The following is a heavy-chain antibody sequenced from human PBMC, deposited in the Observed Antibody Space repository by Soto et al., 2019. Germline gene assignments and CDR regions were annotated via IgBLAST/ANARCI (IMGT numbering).Heavy chain of an antibody. Sequence: QVQLVQSGAEVKKSGASVKVSCKASGYTFTRYGISWVRQAPGQGLEWMGWIGAHKGNTNYTQKFQGRITLTTDTSTNTAYMELRSLTSDDTAVYYCARDRRNYYDSSGYVRYWGQGTLVTGSS. D-gene: IGHD3-22*01. CDR3: ARDRRNYYDSSGYVRY. CDR2: IGAHKGNT. V-gene: IGHV1-18*01. J-gene: IGHJ4*02. CDR1: GYTFTRYG.